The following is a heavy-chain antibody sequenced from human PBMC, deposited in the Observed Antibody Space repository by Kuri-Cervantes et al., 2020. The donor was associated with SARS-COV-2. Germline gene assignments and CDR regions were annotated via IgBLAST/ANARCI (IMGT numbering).Heavy chain of an antibody. J-gene: IGHJ3*02. CDR1: GFTFSSYW. Sequence: GESLKISCAASGFTFSSYWMSWVRQAPGKGLEWVANIKQDGSEKYYVDSVKGRFTISRDNAKNSLYLQMNSLRAEDTAVYYCAFPISGWYGGAFDIWGQGTMVTV. CDR2: IKQDGSEK. D-gene: IGHD6-19*01. CDR3: AFPISGWYGGAFDI. V-gene: IGHV3-7*01.